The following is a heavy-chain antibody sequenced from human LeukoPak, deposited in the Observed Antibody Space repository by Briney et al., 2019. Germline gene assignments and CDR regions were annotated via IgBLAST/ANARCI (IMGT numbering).Heavy chain of an antibody. CDR3: ASTGPFKFGFDY. V-gene: IGHV1-69*13. J-gene: IGHJ4*02. Sequence: SVKVSCKASGGTFSSYAISWVRQAPGQGLEWMGGIIPIFGTANYAQKFQGRVTITADESTSTAYMELSSLRSEDTAVYYCASTGPFKFGFDYWGQGTLVTVSS. D-gene: IGHD3-16*01. CDR2: IIPIFGTA. CDR1: GGTFSSYA.